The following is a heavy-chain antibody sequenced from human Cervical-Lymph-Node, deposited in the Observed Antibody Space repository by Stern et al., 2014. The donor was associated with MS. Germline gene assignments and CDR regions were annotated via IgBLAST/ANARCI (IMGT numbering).Heavy chain of an antibody. V-gene: IGHV4-31*03. J-gene: IGHJ4*02. CDR1: GDSMSGRDYY. CDR3: ATGYSNTKFDY. D-gene: IGHD2-15*01. CDR2: IYYSGRT. Sequence: QVQLQESGPGLVKPSQTLSLTCTVSGDSMSGRDYYWTWIRQYPGKGLEWIGYIYYSGRTYYTPSLKSRVTMSVDTSKNQFSLNLSSVTAADTAVYFCATGYSNTKFDYWGQGTLVTVSS.